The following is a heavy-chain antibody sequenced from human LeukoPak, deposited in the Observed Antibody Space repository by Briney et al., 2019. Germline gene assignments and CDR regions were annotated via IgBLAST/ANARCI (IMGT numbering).Heavy chain of an antibody. V-gene: IGHV4-59*02. CDR3: ARGEWDLLFDY. CDR2: IFYSGST. D-gene: IGHD1-26*01. J-gene: IGHJ4*02. Sequence: PSETLSLTCTVSGGSVSGYYWSWIRQPPGKGLEWIGYIFYSGSTNYNPSLKSRVTISVDTSKNQFSLKLSSVTAADTAVYYCARGEWDLLFDYWGQGTLVTVSS. CDR1: GGSVSGYY.